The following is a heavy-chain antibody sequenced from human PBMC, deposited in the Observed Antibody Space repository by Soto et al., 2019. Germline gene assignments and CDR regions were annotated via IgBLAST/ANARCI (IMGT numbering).Heavy chain of an antibody. D-gene: IGHD2-15*01. Sequence: PGGSLRLSCAASGFTFSSYEMNWVRQAPGKGLEWVSYISSSGSTIYYADSVKGRFTISRDNAKNSLYLQMNSLRAEDTAVYYCARGFFGGGGSCYSCEYNWFDPWGQGTLVTVSS. J-gene: IGHJ5*02. CDR3: ARGFFGGGGSCYSCEYNWFDP. CDR1: GFTFSSYE. V-gene: IGHV3-48*03. CDR2: ISSSGSTI.